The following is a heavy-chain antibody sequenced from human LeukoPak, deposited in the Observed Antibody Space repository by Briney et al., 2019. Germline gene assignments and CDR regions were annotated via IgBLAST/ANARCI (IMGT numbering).Heavy chain of an antibody. Sequence: GGSLRLSCAASGFTFSSYAMSWVRQAPGKGLEWVSSISSSSSYIYYADSVKGRFTISRDNAKNSLYLQMNSLRAEDTALYYCAKVLAGYYAPFDYWGQGTLVTVSS. CDR2: ISSSSSYI. V-gene: IGHV3-21*04. D-gene: IGHD3-9*01. J-gene: IGHJ4*02. CDR3: AKVLAGYYAPFDY. CDR1: GFTFSSYA.